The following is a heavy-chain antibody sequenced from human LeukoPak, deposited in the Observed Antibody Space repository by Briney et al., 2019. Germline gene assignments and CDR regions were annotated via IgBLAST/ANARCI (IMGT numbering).Heavy chain of an antibody. J-gene: IGHJ3*02. D-gene: IGHD6-13*01. Sequence: GSLRLSCAASGFTFSSYAMSWVRQAPGKGLEWVSAISGSGGSTYYADSVKGRFTISRDNSKNTLHLQMNSLRAEDTAVYYCAKIGQQLGDAFDIWGQGTMVTVSS. CDR2: ISGSGGST. CDR1: GFTFSSYA. CDR3: AKIGQQLGDAFDI. V-gene: IGHV3-23*01.